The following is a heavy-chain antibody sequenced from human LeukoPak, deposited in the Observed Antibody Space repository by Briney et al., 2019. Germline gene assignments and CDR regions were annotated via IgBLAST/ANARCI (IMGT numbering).Heavy chain of an antibody. D-gene: IGHD6-19*01. CDR2: INPKSGGT. V-gene: IGHV1-2*02. Sequence: ASVKVSCKASGYTFTDYYIHWVRQAPGQGLEWMGWINPKSGGTNYAQKFQGRVTMTRDTFISTAYMELSRLRSDDTAMYYCVRGRIGVAGTSYFQHWGQGTLVTVSS. CDR3: VRGRIGVAGTSYFQH. CDR1: GYTFTDYY. J-gene: IGHJ1*01.